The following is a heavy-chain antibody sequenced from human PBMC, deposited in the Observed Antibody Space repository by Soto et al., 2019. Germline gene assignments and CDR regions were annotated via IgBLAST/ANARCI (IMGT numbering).Heavy chain of an antibody. CDR2: IYHSGST. CDR3: ARGGVDYYDSSGYYFSPYYFDY. CDR1: GGSISSGGYS. V-gene: IGHV4-30-2*01. J-gene: IGHJ4*02. D-gene: IGHD3-22*01. Sequence: SETLSLTCAVSGGSISSGGYSWSWIRQPPGKGLEWIGYIYHSGSTYYNPSLKSRVTISVDRSKNQFSLKLSSVTAADTAVYYCARGGVDYYDSSGYYFSPYYFDYWGQGSLVT.